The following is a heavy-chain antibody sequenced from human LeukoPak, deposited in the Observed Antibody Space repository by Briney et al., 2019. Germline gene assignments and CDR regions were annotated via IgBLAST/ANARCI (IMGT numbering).Heavy chain of an antibody. V-gene: IGHV1-69*06. J-gene: IGHJ6*03. D-gene: IGHD3-22*01. CDR1: GYTFTGYY. CDR2: IIPIFGTA. Sequence: SVKVSCKASGYTFTGYYMHWVRQAPGQGLEWMGGIIPIFGTANYAQKFQGRVTITADKSTSTAYMELSSLRSEDTAVYYCASGYYYDSSGSLYYYYYMDVWGKGTTVTVSS. CDR3: ASGYYYDSSGSLYYYYYMDV.